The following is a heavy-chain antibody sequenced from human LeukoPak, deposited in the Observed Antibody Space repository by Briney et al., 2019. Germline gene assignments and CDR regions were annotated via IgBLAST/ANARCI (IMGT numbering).Heavy chain of an antibody. CDR2: INPSSGGT. D-gene: IGHD5-18*01. J-gene: IGHJ4*02. V-gene: IGHV1-2*02. Sequence: ASVKVSCKASGYTFTGYYMHWVRQAPGQGLEWMGWINPSSGGTNYAQKFQGRVTMTRDTSISTAYMELSRLRSDDTAVYYCARVDTAINFDYWGQGTLVTVSS. CDR3: ARVDTAINFDY. CDR1: GYTFTGYY.